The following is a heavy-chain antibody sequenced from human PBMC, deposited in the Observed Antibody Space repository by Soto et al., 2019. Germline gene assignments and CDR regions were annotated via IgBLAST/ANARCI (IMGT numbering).Heavy chain of an antibody. Sequence: PGGSLRVSCAASGFTFSSYCMHWVRQAPCKGLEWVAVIWYDGSNKYYADSVKGRFTISRDNSKNTLYLQMNSLRAEDTAVYYCARDVHLWLSHYYYGMDVWGQGTTVTVSS. V-gene: IGHV3-33*01. J-gene: IGHJ6*02. CDR3: ARDVHLWLSHYYYGMDV. CDR1: GFTFSSYC. CDR2: IWYDGSNK. D-gene: IGHD5-18*01.